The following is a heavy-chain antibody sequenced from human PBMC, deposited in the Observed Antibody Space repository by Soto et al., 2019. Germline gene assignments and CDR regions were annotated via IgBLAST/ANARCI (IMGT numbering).Heavy chain of an antibody. J-gene: IGHJ4*02. V-gene: IGHV3-30-3*01. D-gene: IGHD5-12*01. CDR3: ARDRVNGYLDY. Sequence: QVQLVESGGGVVQPGRSLRLSCAASGFTFSSYDMHWVSQAPGKGLEWVEVISYDGSNKYYADSVTGRFTISRDNSKNTLYLQMNSLRAEDTAVYYCARDRVNGYLDYWCQGTLVTVSS. CDR2: ISYDGSNK. CDR1: GFTFSSYD.